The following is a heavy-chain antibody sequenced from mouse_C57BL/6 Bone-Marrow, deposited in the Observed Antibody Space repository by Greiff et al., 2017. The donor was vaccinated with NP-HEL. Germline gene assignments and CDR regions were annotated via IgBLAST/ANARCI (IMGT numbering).Heavy chain of an antibody. Sequence: VQLQQPGAELVKPGASVKVSCKASGYTFTSYWMHWVKQRPGQGLEWIGRIHPSDSYTNYNQKIKGKATLAVDKSSSTAYMQLSSLTSEDSAVYYCAIGGDFDYWGQGTTLTVSS. V-gene: IGHV1-74*01. CDR1: GYTFTSYW. CDR2: IHPSDSYT. CDR3: AIGGDFDY. J-gene: IGHJ2*01.